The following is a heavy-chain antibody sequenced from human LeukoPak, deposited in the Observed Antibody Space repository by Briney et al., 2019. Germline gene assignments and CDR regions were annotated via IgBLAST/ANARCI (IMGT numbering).Heavy chain of an antibody. CDR3: AKDAVAPGSSGDYFDY. V-gene: IGHV3-23*01. CDR2: ITGNGGRT. CDR1: GFTFSGNA. J-gene: IGHJ4*02. Sequence: GGSLRLSCAASGFTFSGNAMSWVRQAPGKGLEWVSVITGNGGRTDYADSVKGRFTISRDNSKNTLSLQMNSLRAEDTAVYYCAKDAVAPGSSGDYFDYWGQGTLVTVSS. D-gene: IGHD3-10*01.